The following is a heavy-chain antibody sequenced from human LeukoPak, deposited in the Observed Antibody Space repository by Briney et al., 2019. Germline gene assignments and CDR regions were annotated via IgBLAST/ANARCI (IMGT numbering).Heavy chain of an antibody. D-gene: IGHD5-18*01. V-gene: IGHV4-34*01. CDR2: INHSGST. CDR3: ATIPIHTAMPKSYYYYYMDV. Sequence: SETLSLTCAVYGGSFSGYYWSWIRQPPGKGLEWIGEINHSGSTNYNPSLKSRVTISVDTSKNQFSLKLSSVTAADTAVYYCATIPIHTAMPKSYYYYYMDVWGKGTTVTVSS. CDR1: GGSFSGYY. J-gene: IGHJ6*03.